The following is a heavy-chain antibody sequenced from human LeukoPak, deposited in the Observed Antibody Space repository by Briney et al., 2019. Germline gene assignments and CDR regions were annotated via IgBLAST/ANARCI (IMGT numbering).Heavy chain of an antibody. Sequence: GGSLRLSCAASGFTFSSYAMHWVRQAPGKGLEWVAVISYDGSNKYYADSVKGRFTISRDNSKNTLYLQMNSLRAEDTAVYYCARDRYCSGGSCYLRRGMVVWGQGTTVTVSS. V-gene: IGHV3-30*04. J-gene: IGHJ6*02. D-gene: IGHD2-15*01. CDR1: GFTFSSYA. CDR2: ISYDGSNK. CDR3: ARDRYCSGGSCYLRRGMVV.